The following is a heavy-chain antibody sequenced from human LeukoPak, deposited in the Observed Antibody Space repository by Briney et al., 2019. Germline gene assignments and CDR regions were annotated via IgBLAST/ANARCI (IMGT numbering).Heavy chain of an antibody. D-gene: IGHD3-10*01. CDR3: ARGITMVRGVIKYYFDY. CDR2: IKQDGSEK. J-gene: IGHJ4*02. CDR1: GFTFSSYW. Sequence: GGSLRLSCAASGFTFSSYWMSWVRQAPGRGLEWVANIKQDGSEKYYVDSVKGRFTISRDNAKNSLYLQMNSLRAEDTAVYYCARGITMVRGVIKYYFDYWGQGTLVTVSS. V-gene: IGHV3-7*01.